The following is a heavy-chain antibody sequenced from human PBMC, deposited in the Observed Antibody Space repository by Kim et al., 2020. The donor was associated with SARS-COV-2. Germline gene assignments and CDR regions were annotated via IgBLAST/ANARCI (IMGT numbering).Heavy chain of an antibody. CDR3: ASQEDRYCSSTSCYEYYYYGMDV. CDR2: ISSSSSTI. J-gene: IGHJ6*02. V-gene: IGHV3-48*04. Sequence: GGSLRLSCAASGFTFSSYSMNWVRQAPGKGLEWVSYISSSSSTIYYADSVKGRFTISRDNAKNSLYLQMNRLRAEDTAVYYCASQEDRYCSSTSCYEYYYYGMDVWGQGTTVTVSS. CDR1: GFTFSSYS. D-gene: IGHD2-2*01.